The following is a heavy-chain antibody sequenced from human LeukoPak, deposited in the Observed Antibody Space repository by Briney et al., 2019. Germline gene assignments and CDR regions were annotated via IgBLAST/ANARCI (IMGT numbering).Heavy chain of an antibody. CDR2: VWYDGNNK. D-gene: IGHD6-13*01. J-gene: IGHJ4*02. CDR1: GFTFRSYG. V-gene: IGHV3-33*01. CDR3: ARGSGAAAGAFDY. Sequence: GGSLRLSCAASGFTFRSYGMHWVRQAPGKGLEWVAIVWYDGNNKYYANSVKGRFTVSRDNSKDTVSLQLNSLRAEDTAVYYCARGSGAAAGAFDYWGQGTLVTVPS.